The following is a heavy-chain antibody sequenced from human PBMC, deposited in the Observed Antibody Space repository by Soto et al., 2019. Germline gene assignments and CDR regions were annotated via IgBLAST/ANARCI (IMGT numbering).Heavy chain of an antibody. CDR3: ARGTELYFYGMDG. J-gene: IGHJ6*02. Sequence: QVQLVQSGAEVKKPGSSVKVSCKASGGTFSSYAISWVRQAPGQGLEWMGGIIPIFGTANYAQKFQGRVTITADESTRQAHMELSNLRSEDTAGDYCARGTELYFYGMDGRDQGTTVTVSS. CDR2: IIPIFGTA. D-gene: IGHD1-1*01. CDR1: GGTFSSYA. V-gene: IGHV1-69*12.